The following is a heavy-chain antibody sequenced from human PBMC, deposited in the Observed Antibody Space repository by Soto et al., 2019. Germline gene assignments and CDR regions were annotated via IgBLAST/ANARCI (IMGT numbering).Heavy chain of an antibody. CDR2: IYYSGST. J-gene: IGHJ6*02. D-gene: IGHD3-3*01. Sequence: PSETLSLTCTVSGGSISSGGYYWSWIRQHPGKGLEWIGYIYYSGSTYYNPSLKSRVTISVDTSKNQFSLKLSSVTAADTAVYYCARPLRFLDPRDNYAMDVWGQGTTVTVSS. CDR3: ARPLRFLDPRDNYAMDV. CDR1: GGSISSGGYY. V-gene: IGHV4-31*03.